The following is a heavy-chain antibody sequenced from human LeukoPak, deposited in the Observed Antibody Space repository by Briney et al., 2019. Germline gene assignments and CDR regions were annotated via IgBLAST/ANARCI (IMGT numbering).Heavy chain of an antibody. J-gene: IGHJ3*02. Sequence: SETLPLTYTVSDDSISSYYWIWIRQPPGKGLEWIGYIHHSGSANYNPSLRSRITMSVDTSKNHFSLSLTSVTAADTAVYYCARLPGCSGADCFRAFDIWGQGTMVTVSS. V-gene: IGHV4-59*08. CDR1: DDSISSYY. CDR2: IHHSGSA. CDR3: ARLPGCSGADCFRAFDI. D-gene: IGHD2-21*02.